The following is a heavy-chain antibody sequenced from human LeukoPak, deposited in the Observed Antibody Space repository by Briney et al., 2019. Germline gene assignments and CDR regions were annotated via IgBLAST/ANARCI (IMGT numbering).Heavy chain of an antibody. D-gene: IGHD3-16*01. Sequence: GGSLRLSCAASGFTFSSYWMTWVRQAPGRGLQWVATIKADGSDKYYVNSVKGRFTISRDNAKNSLCLQMDSLRAEDTAVYYCARGGLWGGDYWGQGTLVTVSS. CDR3: ARGGLWGGDY. CDR2: IKADGSDK. CDR1: GFTFSSYW. V-gene: IGHV3-7*01. J-gene: IGHJ4*02.